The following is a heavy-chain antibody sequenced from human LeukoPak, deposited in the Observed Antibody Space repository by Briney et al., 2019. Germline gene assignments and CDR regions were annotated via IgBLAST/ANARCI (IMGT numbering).Heavy chain of an antibody. CDR2: IYYSGST. Sequence: PSETLSLTCTVSGGSISSYYWSWIRQPPGKGLEWIGYIYYSGSTNYNPSLKSRVTISVDTSKNQFSLKLSSVTAADTAVYYCARRRGYSSGRFGYYFDYWGQGTLVTVSS. CDR1: GGSISSYY. D-gene: IGHD6-19*01. CDR3: ARRRGYSSGRFGYYFDY. V-gene: IGHV4-59*08. J-gene: IGHJ4*02.